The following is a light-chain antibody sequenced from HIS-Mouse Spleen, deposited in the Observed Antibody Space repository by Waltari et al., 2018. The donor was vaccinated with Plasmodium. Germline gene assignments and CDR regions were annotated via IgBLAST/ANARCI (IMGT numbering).Light chain of an antibody. Sequence: SSELTQPPSVSASPGQTASITCSGDKLGDKYACWYQQQPGQSPVLVIYQDSKRPSGIPERFSGSNSGNTATLTISGTQAMDEADYYCQAWDSSTVVFGGGTKLTVL. CDR1: KLGDKY. CDR2: QDS. V-gene: IGLV3-1*01. CDR3: QAWDSSTVV. J-gene: IGLJ2*01.